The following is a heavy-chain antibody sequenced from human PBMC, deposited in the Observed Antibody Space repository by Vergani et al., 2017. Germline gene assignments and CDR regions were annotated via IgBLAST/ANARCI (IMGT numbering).Heavy chain of an antibody. CDR2: IIPIFGTA. Sequence: QVQLVQSGAEVKKPGSSVKVSCKASGGTLSSYAISWVRQAPGQGLEWMGGIIPIFGTANYAQKFQGRVTITADESTSTAYMELSSLRSEDTAVYYCARVGKRGYGGYDVGFDPWGQGTLVTVSS. V-gene: IGHV1-69*12. CDR3: ARVGKRGYGGYDVGFDP. J-gene: IGHJ5*02. D-gene: IGHD5-12*01. CDR1: GGTLSSYA.